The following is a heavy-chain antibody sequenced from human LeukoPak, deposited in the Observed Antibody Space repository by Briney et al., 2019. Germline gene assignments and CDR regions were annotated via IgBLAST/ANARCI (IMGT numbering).Heavy chain of an antibody. J-gene: IGHJ4*02. CDR3: TRLEVPFDY. CDR2: IRSKANSYAT. V-gene: IGHV3-73*01. Sequence: GGSLKLSCAASGFTFSGSAMHWVRQASGKGLEWVGRIRSKANSYATAYAASVKGRFTISRDDSKNTAYLQMNSLKTEDTAVYYCTRLEVPFDYWGQGTLVTVSS. CDR1: GFTFSGSA.